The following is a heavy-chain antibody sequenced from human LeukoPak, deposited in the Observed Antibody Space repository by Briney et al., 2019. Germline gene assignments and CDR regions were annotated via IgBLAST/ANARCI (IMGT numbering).Heavy chain of an antibody. J-gene: IGHJ5*02. D-gene: IGHD3-10*01. CDR3: AHLTATVMPREIIQSNWFDP. Sequence: ASGPTLVKPTQTLTLTCTFSGFSLSTSGVGVGWIRQAPGKALEWLALIYWNDDKRYSPSLKNRLTIAKDTSKNLVVLIMTNMDPVDTATYYCAHLTATVMPREIIQSNWFDPWGQGTLVTVSS. V-gene: IGHV2-5*01. CDR2: IYWNDDK. CDR1: GFSLSTSGVG.